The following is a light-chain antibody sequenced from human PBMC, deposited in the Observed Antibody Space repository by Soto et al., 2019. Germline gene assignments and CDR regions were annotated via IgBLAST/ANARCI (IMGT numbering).Light chain of an antibody. Sequence: QSVLTQPPSVSGAPGQRVTISCTGGSSNIGAGYDVQWYQHIPGTAPKLLIYVNTNRPSGVPDRFSSPKSGTSASLAITGLQAEDEADYYGQSYDSSLTDYVFGTGTKLTVL. CDR2: VNT. V-gene: IGLV1-40*01. CDR1: SSNIGAGYD. CDR3: QSYDSSLTDYV. J-gene: IGLJ1*01.